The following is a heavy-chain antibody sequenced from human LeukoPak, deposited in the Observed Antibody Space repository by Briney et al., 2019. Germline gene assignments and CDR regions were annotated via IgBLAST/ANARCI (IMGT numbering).Heavy chain of an antibody. V-gene: IGHV4-34*01. J-gene: IGHJ4*02. CDR3: ARGVMRGYYGSGSYFGY. CDR1: GGSFSGYY. Sequence: SESLSLTCAVYGGSFSGYYWSWIRQPPGKGLEWIGEINHSGSTNYNPSLKSRVTISVDTSKNQFSLKLSSVTAADTAVYYCARGVMRGYYGSGSYFGYWGQGTLVTVSS. CDR2: INHSGST. D-gene: IGHD3-10*01.